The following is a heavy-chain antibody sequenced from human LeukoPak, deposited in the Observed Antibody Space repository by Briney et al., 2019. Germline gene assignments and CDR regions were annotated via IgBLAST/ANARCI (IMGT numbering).Heavy chain of an antibody. CDR2: ISGSGGST. Sequence: PGGSLRLSCAASGFTFDDYGMSWVRQAPGKGLEWVSAISGSGGSTYYADSVKGRFTISRDNSKNTLYLQMNSLRAEDTAVYYCAKTGRDSSGYPRSYFDYWGQGTLVTVSS. J-gene: IGHJ4*02. V-gene: IGHV3-23*01. D-gene: IGHD3-22*01. CDR3: AKTGRDSSGYPRSYFDY. CDR1: GFTFDDYG.